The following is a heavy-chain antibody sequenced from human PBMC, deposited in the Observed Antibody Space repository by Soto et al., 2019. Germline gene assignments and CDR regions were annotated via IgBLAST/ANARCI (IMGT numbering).Heavy chain of an antibody. CDR2: ISQDGTEK. Sequence: QVLLVESGGGVVQPGRSLRLSCAASGFDFSDYRMHWVRQAPGTGLEWVGAISQDGTEKFYGESTLGRFTISRDNSERTLSLQMDSLRPEDTAVYFCAKIISWGTGDAFHVWGQGTKVTVSS. CDR3: AKIISWGTGDAFHV. V-gene: IGHV3-30*18. CDR1: GFDFSDYR. J-gene: IGHJ3*01. D-gene: IGHD1-1*01.